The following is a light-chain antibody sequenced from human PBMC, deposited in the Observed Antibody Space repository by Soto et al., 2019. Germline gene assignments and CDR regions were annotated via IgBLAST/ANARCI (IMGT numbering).Light chain of an antibody. J-gene: IGKJ1*01. CDR3: QHRSNWPWT. CDR1: QSVSSH. V-gene: IGKV3-11*01. CDR2: DAS. Sequence: VLTQSPATLSLSPGERATLSCRASQSVSSHLAWYQQKPGQAPRLLIHDASNRATGIPARFSGSGSGTDFTLTISSLEPEDFAVYYCQHRSNWPWTFGQGTKVEI.